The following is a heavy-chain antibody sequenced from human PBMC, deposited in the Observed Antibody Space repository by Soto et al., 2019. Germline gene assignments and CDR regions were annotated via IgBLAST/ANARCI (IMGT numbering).Heavy chain of an antibody. V-gene: IGHV3-74*01. CDR2: TSSDGSST. D-gene: IGHD3-10*02. CDR3: ARVHYVPGIGTDY. Sequence: EVQLVESGGGLVQPGGSLRLSCAASGFTFSSYWMHWVRQAPGKGLVWVSRTSSDGSSTSYADSVRGRFTTSRDNAKKTLYLQMDSLRAEDTAVYYCARVHYVPGIGTDYCGQGILVTVSS. CDR1: GFTFSSYW. J-gene: IGHJ4*02.